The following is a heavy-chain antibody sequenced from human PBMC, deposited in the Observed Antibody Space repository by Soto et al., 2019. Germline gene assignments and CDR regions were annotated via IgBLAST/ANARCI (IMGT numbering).Heavy chain of an antibody. Sequence: QVQLQGSGPGLLKPSETLSLTCTVSGDSISSYYWSWIRQPPGKGLEWIGYIYYSGSTNYNPALKSGFTISVDTPKTQFSLKLSYVTAADTAVYYCARSNGDYGDYLSQGTLVTVSS. V-gene: IGHV4-59*01. CDR3: ARSNGDYGDY. D-gene: IGHD4-17*01. CDR1: GDSISSYY. J-gene: IGHJ4*02. CDR2: IYYSGST.